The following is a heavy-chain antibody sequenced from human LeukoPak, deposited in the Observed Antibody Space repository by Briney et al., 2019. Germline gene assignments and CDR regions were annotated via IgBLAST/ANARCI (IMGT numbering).Heavy chain of an antibody. V-gene: IGHV1-2*04. CDR2: INPNSGGT. D-gene: IGHD6-13*01. Sequence: ASVKVSCKASGYTFTGYYMHWVRQAPGQGLEWMGWINPNSGGTNYAQKFQGWVTMTRDTSISTAHMELSRLRSDDTAVYYCAREGGIAAAGTLKGNDYWGQGTLVTVSS. CDR3: AREGGIAAAGTLKGNDY. CDR1: GYTFTGYY. J-gene: IGHJ4*02.